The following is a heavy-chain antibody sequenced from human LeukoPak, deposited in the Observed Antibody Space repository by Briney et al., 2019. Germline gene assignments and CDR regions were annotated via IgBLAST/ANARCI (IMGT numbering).Heavy chain of an antibody. Sequence: GGSLRLSCGASGFTFSSYTMNWVRQAPGKGLEWVSYISSRSSTIYYADSVKGRFIISRDNAKNSLYLQMNSLRAEDTAVYYCARDGVVPAAGYAFDIWGQGTMVTVSS. J-gene: IGHJ3*02. CDR2: ISSRSSTI. D-gene: IGHD2-2*01. CDR1: GFTFSSYT. CDR3: ARDGVVPAAGYAFDI. V-gene: IGHV3-48*01.